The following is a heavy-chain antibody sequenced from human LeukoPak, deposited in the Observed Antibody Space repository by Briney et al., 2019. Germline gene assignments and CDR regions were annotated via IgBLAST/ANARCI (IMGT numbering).Heavy chain of an antibody. D-gene: IGHD3-9*01. CDR2: ISYDGSNK. V-gene: IGHV3-30*04. CDR1: GFTFSSYA. J-gene: IGHJ3*02. CDR3: ARDILTGYYSAFDI. Sequence: GGSLRLSCAASGFTFSSYAMHWVRQAPGKGLEWVAVISYDGSNKYYADSVKGRFTISRDNSKNTLYLQMNSLRAEDTAVYYCARDILTGYYSAFDIWGQGTMVTVSS.